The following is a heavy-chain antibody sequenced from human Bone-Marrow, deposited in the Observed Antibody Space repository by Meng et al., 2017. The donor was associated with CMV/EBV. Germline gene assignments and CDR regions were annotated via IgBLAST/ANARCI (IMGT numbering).Heavy chain of an antibody. V-gene: IGHV3-30*02. CDR3: AREQGRVLRFLELARTTGGMDV. D-gene: IGHD3-3*01. J-gene: IGHJ6*02. CDR1: GFTFSSYG. Sequence: GGSLRLSCAASGFTFSSYGMHWVRQAPGKGLEWVAFIRYDDSNKYYVDSVKGRFTISRDNSKNTLHLQMNSLRAEDTAVYYCAREQGRVLRFLELARTTGGMDVWGQGTTVTVSS. CDR2: IRYDDSNK.